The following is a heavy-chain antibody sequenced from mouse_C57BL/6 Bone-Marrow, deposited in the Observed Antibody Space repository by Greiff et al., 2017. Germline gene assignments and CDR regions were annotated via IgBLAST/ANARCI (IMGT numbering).Heavy chain of an antibody. V-gene: IGHV1-69*01. CDR2: IDPSDSYT. CDR1: GYTFTSYW. CDR3: ARERGYAMDY. Sequence: QFQLQQPGAELVMPGASVKLSCKASGYTFTSYWMHWVKQRPGQGLEWIGEIDPSDSYTNYNQKFKGKSTLTVDKSSSTAYMQLSSLTSEDSAVYYCARERGYAMDYWGQGTSVTVSS. J-gene: IGHJ4*01.